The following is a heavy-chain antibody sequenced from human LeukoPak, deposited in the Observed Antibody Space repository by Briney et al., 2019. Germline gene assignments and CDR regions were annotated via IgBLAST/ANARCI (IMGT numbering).Heavy chain of an antibody. CDR3: AREEGYCSGGNCYSVHV. D-gene: IGHD2-15*01. Sequence: ASVKVSCKASGHTFTGYYMDWVRQAPGQGLEWMGWINPNSGGTNYAQKFQGRVTMTRDTSISTAYMELSRLRSDDTAVYYCAREEGYCSGGNCYSVHVWGQGTLVTVSS. J-gene: IGHJ4*02. CDR1: GHTFTGYY. CDR2: INPNSGGT. V-gene: IGHV1-2*02.